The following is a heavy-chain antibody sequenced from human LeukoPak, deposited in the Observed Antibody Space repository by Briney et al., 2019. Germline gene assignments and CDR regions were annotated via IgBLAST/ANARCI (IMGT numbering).Heavy chain of an antibody. CDR1: GGSISSYY. CDR2: IYYSGST. J-gene: IGHJ4*02. D-gene: IGHD6-13*01. Sequence: PSETLSLTCTVSGGSISSYYWSWIRQPPGKGLEWIGYIYYSGSTNYNPSLKRRVTISVDTSKNQFSLKLSSVTAADTAVYYCARAIYSSPPYFDYWGQGTLVTVSS. CDR3: ARAIYSSPPYFDY. V-gene: IGHV4-59*01.